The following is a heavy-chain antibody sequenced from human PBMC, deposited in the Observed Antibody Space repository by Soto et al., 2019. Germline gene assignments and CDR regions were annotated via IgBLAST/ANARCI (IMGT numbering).Heavy chain of an antibody. J-gene: IGHJ3*02. CDR3: AKEKGSGSSDACDI. Sequence: EVQLVESGGGLVQPGRSLRLSCAASGFTFDDYAMNWVRQAPGKGLELVSGISGNSGSIGYADSVKGRFTISRDNAKNYLSLQMTRLRAEDSVLHYCAKEKGSGSSDACDIWGPGTMVTGSS. CDR2: ISGNSGSI. D-gene: IGHD6-19*01. CDR1: GFTFDDYA. V-gene: IGHV3-9*01.